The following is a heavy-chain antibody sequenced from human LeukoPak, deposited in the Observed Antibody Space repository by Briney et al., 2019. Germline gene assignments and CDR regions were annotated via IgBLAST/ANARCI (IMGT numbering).Heavy chain of an antibody. CDR2: IYSGGST. CDR3: AKDAGRDYYGSGSYYYYYGLEV. D-gene: IGHD3-10*01. V-gene: IGHV3-53*05. J-gene: IGHJ6*02. Sequence: GGSLRLSCAASGFTVSSNYMSWVRQAPGKGLEWVSVIYSGGSTYYADSVKGRFTISRDNAKNTLYLQMNSLRAEDTALYYCAKDAGRDYYGSGSYYYYYGLEVWGQGTTVTVSS. CDR1: GFTVSSNY.